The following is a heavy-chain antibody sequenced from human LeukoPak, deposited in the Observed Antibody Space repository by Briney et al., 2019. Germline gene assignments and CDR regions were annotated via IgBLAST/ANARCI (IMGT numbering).Heavy chain of an antibody. D-gene: IGHD3-22*01. CDR3: ARPHPDYDSSGYYYGDAFDI. CDR1: GFTFSSYG. Sequence: GGSLRLSCAASGFTFSSYGMHWVRQAPGKGLEWVAFIRYDGSNKYYADSVKGRFTISRDNSKNTLYLQMNSLRAEDTAVYYCARPHPDYDSSGYYYGDAFDIWGQGTMVTVSS. V-gene: IGHV3-30*02. CDR2: IRYDGSNK. J-gene: IGHJ3*02.